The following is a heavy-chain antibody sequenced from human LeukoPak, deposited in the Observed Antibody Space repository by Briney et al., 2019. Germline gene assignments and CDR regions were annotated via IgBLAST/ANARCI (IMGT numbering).Heavy chain of an antibody. Sequence: SETLSLTCTVSGGSISSYYWNWIRQPPGEGLEWIGYIKYSGVTNYSPSLRGRVTISLDTSKNQFSLRLTSVTAADTAVYYCARSFYSGYAQPFDPWGQGTLLTVSS. D-gene: IGHD5-12*01. CDR2: IKYSGVT. CDR1: GGSISSYY. V-gene: IGHV4-59*01. J-gene: IGHJ5*02. CDR3: ARSFYSGYAQPFDP.